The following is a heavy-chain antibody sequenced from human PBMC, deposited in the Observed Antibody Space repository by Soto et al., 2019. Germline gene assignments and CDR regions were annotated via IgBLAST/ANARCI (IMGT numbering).Heavy chain of an antibody. CDR3: ARGYCSSTSCQYYFDF. J-gene: IGHJ4*02. Sequence: ASVKVSCKASGYTFTGYAIHWVRQAPGQRHEWMGWINGGNGDTKYSQKFQGRVTITRDTSASTAYMELTSLGSGDTAVYHCARGYCSSTSCQYYFDFWGQGTVVSVSS. CDR2: INGGNGDT. D-gene: IGHD2-2*01. V-gene: IGHV1-3*01. CDR1: GYTFTGYA.